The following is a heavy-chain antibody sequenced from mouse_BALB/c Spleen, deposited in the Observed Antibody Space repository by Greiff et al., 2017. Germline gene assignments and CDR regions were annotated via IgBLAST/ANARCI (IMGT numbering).Heavy chain of an antibody. CDR2: ISSGGSYT. CDR3: ARGAIFDV. CDR1: GFTFSSYG. J-gene: IGHJ1*01. V-gene: IGHV5-6*01. Sequence: EVMLVESGGDLVKPGGSLKLSCAASGFTFSSYGMSWVRQTPDKRLEWVATISSGGSYTYYPDSVKGRFTISRDNAKNTLYLQMSSLKSEDTAMYYCARGAIFDVWGAGTTVTVSS.